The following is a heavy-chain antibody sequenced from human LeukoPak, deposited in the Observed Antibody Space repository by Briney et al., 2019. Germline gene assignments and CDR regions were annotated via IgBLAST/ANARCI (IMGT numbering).Heavy chain of an antibody. CDR3: ARVLHNWKLMYFDY. Sequence: PSGTLSLTCTVSGGSISSGDYYWSWIRQPPGKGLEWIGYIYYSGSTYYNPSLKSRVTISVDTSKNQFSLKLSSVTAADTAVYYCARVLHNWKLMYFDYWGQGTLVTVSS. V-gene: IGHV4-30-4*08. CDR2: IYYSGST. J-gene: IGHJ4*02. CDR1: GGSISSGDYY. D-gene: IGHD1-20*01.